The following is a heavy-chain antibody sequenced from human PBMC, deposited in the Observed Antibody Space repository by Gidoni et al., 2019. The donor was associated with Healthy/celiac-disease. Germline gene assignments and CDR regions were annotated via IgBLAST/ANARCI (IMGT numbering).Heavy chain of an antibody. CDR2: ISYDGSNK. Sequence: QVQLVESGGGVVQPGRSLRLSCAASGFTFSSYAMHWVRQAPGKGLGLVAVISYDGSNKYYADSVKGRFTISRDNSKNTLYLQMNSLRAEDTAVYYCARESNTKPVARPGWFDPWGQGTLVTVSS. CDR3: ARESNTKPVARPGWFDP. V-gene: IGHV3-30-3*01. D-gene: IGHD6-6*01. CDR1: GFTFSSYA. J-gene: IGHJ5*02.